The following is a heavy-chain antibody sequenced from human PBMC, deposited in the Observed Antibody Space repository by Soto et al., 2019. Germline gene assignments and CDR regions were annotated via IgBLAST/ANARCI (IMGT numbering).Heavy chain of an antibody. CDR2: IYYSGST. J-gene: IGHJ4*02. CDR3: ARDSYGDTYYFDY. D-gene: IGHD4-17*01. V-gene: IGHV4-30-4*01. CDR1: GGSISSGAYY. Sequence: QVQLQESGPGLVKPSQTLSLTCTVSGGSISSGAYYWSWVRQPPGKGLEWIGYIYYSGSTYYNPSLKRRGTISVDTSKNQFSLQLSSVTATDTAVYYCARDSYGDTYYFDYWGQGTLVTVSS.